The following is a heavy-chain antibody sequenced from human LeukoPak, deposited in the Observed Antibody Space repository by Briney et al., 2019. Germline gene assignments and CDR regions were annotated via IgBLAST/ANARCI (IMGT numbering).Heavy chain of an antibody. V-gene: IGHV1-69*13. D-gene: IGHD5-18*01. Sequence: SVKVSCEASGYTFTTYGIGWVRQAPGQGLEWMGGIIPIFGTANYAQKFQGRVTITADESTSTAYMELSSLRSEDTAVYYCARVYAGYSYGNNWYFDLWGRGTLVTVSS. CDR3: ARVYAGYSYGNNWYFDL. CDR1: GYTFTTYG. J-gene: IGHJ2*01. CDR2: IIPIFGTA.